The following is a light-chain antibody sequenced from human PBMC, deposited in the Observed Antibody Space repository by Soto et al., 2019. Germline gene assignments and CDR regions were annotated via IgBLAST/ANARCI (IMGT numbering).Light chain of an antibody. CDR2: EVN. CDR3: SSYAGSNKV. V-gene: IGLV2-8*01. CDR1: SSDVGGYNY. Sequence: QSALTQPPSASGSPGQSVTISCTGSSSDVGGYNYVSWYQQHPGQAPKLMIYEVNKRPSGVPDRFSGSKSGNTASLTVSGLQAEDEADYYCSSYAGSNKVFGTGTKVTV. J-gene: IGLJ1*01.